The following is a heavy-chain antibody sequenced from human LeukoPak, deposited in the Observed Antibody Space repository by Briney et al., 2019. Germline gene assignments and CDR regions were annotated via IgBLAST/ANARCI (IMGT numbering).Heavy chain of an antibody. J-gene: IGHJ4*02. Sequence: SETLSLTCAVYGGSFSGYYWSWIRQPPGKRLEWIGEINHSGTTNYNPSLKSRVTISVDTSKKQFSLKLSSVTAADTAVYYCASGYPAAGFNYWGQGTLVTVSS. CDR3: ASGYPAAGFNY. V-gene: IGHV4-34*01. CDR2: INHSGTT. D-gene: IGHD6-13*01. CDR1: GGSFSGYY.